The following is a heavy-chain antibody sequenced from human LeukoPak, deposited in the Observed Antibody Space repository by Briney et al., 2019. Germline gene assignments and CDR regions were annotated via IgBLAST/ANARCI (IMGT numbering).Heavy chain of an antibody. V-gene: IGHV3-23*01. J-gene: IGHJ4*02. D-gene: IGHD4-17*01. CDR1: GFTFSSYA. CDR2: ISGSGDST. CDR3: ARDGAYYGDYDD. Sequence: PGGSLRLSCAVSGFTFSSYAMSWVRQAPGKGLEWISAISGSGDSTYYADSVKGRFTVSRDNSKNTLYLQMNSLRAEDTAVYYCARDGAYYGDYDDWGQGTLVTVSS.